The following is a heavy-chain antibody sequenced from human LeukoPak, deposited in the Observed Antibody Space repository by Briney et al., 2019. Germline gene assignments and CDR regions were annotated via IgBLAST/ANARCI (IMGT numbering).Heavy chain of an antibody. Sequence: ASVKVSCKASGYTFTGYYMHWVRQAPGQGLKWMGWINPNSGGTNYAQKFQGRVTMTRDTSISTAYMELSRLRSDDTAVYYCARDDKIAVAGFDYWGQGTLVTVSS. CDR2: INPNSGGT. J-gene: IGHJ4*02. V-gene: IGHV1-2*02. CDR3: ARDDKIAVAGFDY. CDR1: GYTFTGYY. D-gene: IGHD6-19*01.